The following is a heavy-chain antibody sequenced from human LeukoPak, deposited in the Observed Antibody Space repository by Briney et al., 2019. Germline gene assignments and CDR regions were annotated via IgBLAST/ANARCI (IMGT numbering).Heavy chain of an antibody. J-gene: IGHJ4*02. Sequence: PSEILSLTCAVYGGSFSGYYWSWIRQPPGKGLEWIGEINHSGSTNYNPSLKSRVTISIDASKNQFSLKLSSVTAADTAVYYCAREPPGYWGQGILVTVSS. CDR1: GGSFSGYY. CDR3: AREPPGY. CDR2: INHSGST. V-gene: IGHV4-34*01.